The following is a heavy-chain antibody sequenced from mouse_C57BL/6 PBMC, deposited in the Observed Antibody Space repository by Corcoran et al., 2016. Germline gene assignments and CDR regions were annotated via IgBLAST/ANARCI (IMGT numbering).Heavy chain of an antibody. CDR3: AISPHYYGSSYGYYAMYY. CDR1: GYTFTDYY. D-gene: IGHD1-1*01. J-gene: IGHJ4*01. CDR2: INPNNGGT. V-gene: IGHV1-26*01. Sequence: EVQLQQSGPELVKPGASVKISCKASGYTFTDYYMNWVKQSHGKSLEWIGDINPNNGGTSYNQKFKGKATLTVDKSSSTAYMELRSLTSEDSAVYYCAISPHYYGSSYGYYAMYYWGQGTSVTVSS.